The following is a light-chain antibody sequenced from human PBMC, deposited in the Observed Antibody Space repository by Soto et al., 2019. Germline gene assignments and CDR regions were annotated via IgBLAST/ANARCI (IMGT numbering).Light chain of an antibody. CDR1: QSVSSN. CDR3: QQYNNWPLT. J-gene: IGKJ4*01. CDR2: GAS. Sequence: EIVMTQSPATLSVSPGERATLSCRASQSVSSNLAGYQQKLGQAPRLLIYGASTRATGIPARFSGSGSGTEFTLTISSLQSEDFAVYYCQQYNNWPLTFGGGTKVEIK. V-gene: IGKV3-15*01.